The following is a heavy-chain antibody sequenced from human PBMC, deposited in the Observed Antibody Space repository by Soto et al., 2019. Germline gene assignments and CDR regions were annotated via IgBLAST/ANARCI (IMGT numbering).Heavy chain of an antibody. J-gene: IGHJ6*02. D-gene: IGHD3-10*01. CDR1: EFTFSSYA. Sequence: GGSLTLSCAASEFTFSSYAMTWVRQAPGKGLEWVSVISASGGSTYYADSVKGRFTISRDNSKNTVYLQMNSLRADDTAVYYCASRGRYYGMDVWGQGTTVTVSS. V-gene: IGHV3-23*01. CDR3: ASRGRYYGMDV. CDR2: ISASGGST.